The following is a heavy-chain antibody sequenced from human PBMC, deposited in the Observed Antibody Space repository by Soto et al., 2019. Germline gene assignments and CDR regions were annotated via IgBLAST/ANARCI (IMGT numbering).Heavy chain of an antibody. CDR1: GGSISSGGYY. CDR2: IYYSGST. Sequence: PSETLSLTCTVSGGSISSGGYYWSWIRQHPGKGLEWIGYIYYSGSTYYNPSLKSRVTISVDTSKNQFSLKLSSVTAEDTAVYYCAKDQDGIAAAGRWGQGTLVTVSS. J-gene: IGHJ4*02. CDR3: AKDQDGIAAAGR. V-gene: IGHV4-31*03. D-gene: IGHD6-13*01.